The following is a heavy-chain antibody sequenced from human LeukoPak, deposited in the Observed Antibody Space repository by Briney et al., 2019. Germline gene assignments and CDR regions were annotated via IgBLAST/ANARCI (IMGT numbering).Heavy chain of an antibody. CDR3: ARRRWDRYFDY. Sequence: RPSETLSLTCTVSGGSISGYHWNWIRQPPGKGLEWIGYISYDGPTNYNPSLKSRVTISLDTSKNQFSLKLSSVTAADTAVYYCARRRWDRYFDYWGQGTLVTVSS. CDR1: GGSISGYH. D-gene: IGHD1-26*01. V-gene: IGHV4-59*12. J-gene: IGHJ4*02. CDR2: ISYDGPT.